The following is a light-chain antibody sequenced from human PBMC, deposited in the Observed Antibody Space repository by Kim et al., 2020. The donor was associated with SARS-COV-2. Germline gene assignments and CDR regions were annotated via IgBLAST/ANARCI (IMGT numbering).Light chain of an antibody. CDR3: QTWGTGIVV. CDR2: LNSDGSH. Sequence: SVTRTCTLSSGHSSYAIEWHQQQPEKGPRYLMKLNSDGSHSKGDGIPDRFSGSSSGAERYLTISSLQSEDEADYYCQTWGTGIVVFGGGTQLTVL. CDR1: SGHSSYA. J-gene: IGLJ2*01. V-gene: IGLV4-69*01.